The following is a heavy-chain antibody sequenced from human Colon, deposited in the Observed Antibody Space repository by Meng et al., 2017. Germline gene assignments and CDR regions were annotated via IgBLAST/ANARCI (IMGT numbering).Heavy chain of an antibody. J-gene: IGHJ5*02. CDR1: GGSISTSGYY. CDR2: IGHSGFT. CDR3: VRSSAWVRTGFDP. Sequence: QPQLQESGPGLVKPLEALARTCSVSGGSISTSGYYWGWIRQPPGKGLEWIGSIGHSGFTYYTPSLKSRVAVSLDTSKSQFSLILTSVTAADTAVYYCVRSSAWVRTGFDPWGQGTLVTVSS. V-gene: IGHV4-39*01. D-gene: IGHD6-19*01.